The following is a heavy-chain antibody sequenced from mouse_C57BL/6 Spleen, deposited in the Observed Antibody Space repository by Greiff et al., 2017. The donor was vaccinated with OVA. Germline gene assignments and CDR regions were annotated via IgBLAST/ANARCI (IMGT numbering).Heavy chain of an antibody. CDR3: TRQELSPRFAY. V-gene: IGHV1-15*01. J-gene: IGHJ3*01. D-gene: IGHD1-1*02. Sequence: VQLQQSGAELVRPGASVTLSCKASGYTFTDYEMHWVKQTPVHGLEWIGAIDPETGGTAYNQKFKGKAILTADKSSSTAYMELRSLTSEDSAVYYCTRQELSPRFAYWGQGTLVTVSA. CDR2: IDPETGGT. CDR1: GYTFTDYE.